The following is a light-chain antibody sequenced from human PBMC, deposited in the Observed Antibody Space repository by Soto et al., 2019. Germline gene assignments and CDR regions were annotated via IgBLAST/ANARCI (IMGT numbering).Light chain of an antibody. V-gene: IGLV2-23*02. CDR2: EVN. Sequence: QSALTQPASVSGSPGQSITISCTGTGSDVGSYNLVSWYQQHPGKAPKLIIFEVNKWPSGVSHRFSGSKSGNTASLTISGLQADDEADYYCSSYAGREPYVLFGGGTKLTVL. CDR3: SSYAGREPYVL. CDR1: GSDVGSYNL. J-gene: IGLJ2*01.